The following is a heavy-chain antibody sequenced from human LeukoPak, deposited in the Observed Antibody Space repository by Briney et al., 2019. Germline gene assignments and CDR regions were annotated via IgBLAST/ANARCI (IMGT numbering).Heavy chain of an antibody. CDR2: TWYDGSNK. CDR3: ARETYCSGGSCYSIGKPYYYYGMDV. V-gene: IGHV3-33*01. J-gene: IGHJ6*02. Sequence: PGRSLRLSCAASGFTFSSYGMHWVRQAPGKGLEWVAVTWYDGSNKYYADSVKGRFTISRDNSKNTLYLQMNSLRAEDTAVYYCARETYCSGGSCYSIGKPYYYYGMDVWGQGTTVTVSS. D-gene: IGHD2-15*01. CDR1: GFTFSSYG.